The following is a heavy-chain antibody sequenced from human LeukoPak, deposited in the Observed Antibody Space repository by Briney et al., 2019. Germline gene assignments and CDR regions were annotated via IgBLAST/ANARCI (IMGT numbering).Heavy chain of an antibody. Sequence: PGGSLRLSCAASGFTFSSYAMSWVRQAPGKGLEWVSAISGSGGSTYYADSVKGRFTISRDNSKNTLYLQMNSLRAEDTAVHYCAKDHYYDSSNFDYWGQGTLVTVSS. CDR1: GFTFSSYA. V-gene: IGHV3-23*01. CDR2: ISGSGGST. J-gene: IGHJ4*02. CDR3: AKDHYYDSSNFDY. D-gene: IGHD3-22*01.